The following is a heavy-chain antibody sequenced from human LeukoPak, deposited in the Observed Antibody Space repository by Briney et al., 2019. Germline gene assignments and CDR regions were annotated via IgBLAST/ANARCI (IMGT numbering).Heavy chain of an antibody. J-gene: IGHJ4*02. CDR1: GFTFSDYY. CDR2: ISSSNRYT. D-gene: IGHD1-26*01. CDR3: ARDVGGSLDY. Sequence: GGSLRLSCAASGFTFSDYYMSWIRLAPGKGLEWVSYISSSNRYTNYADSVKGRFTISRDNAKNSLYLQMNSLRDEDSAVYYCARDVGGSLDYWGQGTLVTVSS. V-gene: IGHV3-11*06.